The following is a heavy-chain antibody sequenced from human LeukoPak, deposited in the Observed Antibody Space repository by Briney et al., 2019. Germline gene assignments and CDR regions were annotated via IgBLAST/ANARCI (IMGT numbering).Heavy chain of an antibody. Sequence: SETLSLTCAVSGGSISSSSYYWGWIRQPPGKGLEWIGSIYYSGSTYYNPSLKSRVTISVDTSKNQFSLKLSSVTAADTAVYYCASSGRFLEWLSTFDYWGQGTLVTVSS. J-gene: IGHJ4*02. D-gene: IGHD3-3*01. V-gene: IGHV4-39*01. CDR3: ASSGRFLEWLSTFDY. CDR2: IYYSGST. CDR1: GGSISSSSYY.